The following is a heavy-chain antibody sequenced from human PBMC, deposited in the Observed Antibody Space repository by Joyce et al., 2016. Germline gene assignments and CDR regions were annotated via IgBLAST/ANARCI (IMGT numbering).Heavy chain of an antibody. Sequence: QLQLQESGPGLVKPSETLSLSCTVSGGSISSSTYYWGWIRQPPRKGLEWIGSVDYSGSTDYNPSLKSRVTISVETSKNQFSLKLTSVTAADTAVYYCARSFFYCSGGSCFSGEWFDPWGQGTLVTVSS. CDR1: GGSISSSTYY. CDR2: VDYSGST. V-gene: IGHV4-39*07. CDR3: ARSFFYCSGGSCFSGEWFDP. D-gene: IGHD2-15*01. J-gene: IGHJ5*02.